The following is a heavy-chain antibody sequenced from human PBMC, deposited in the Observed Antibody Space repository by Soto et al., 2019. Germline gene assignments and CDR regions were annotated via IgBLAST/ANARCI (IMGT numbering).Heavy chain of an antibody. CDR1: GVSISSGNW. Sequence: LSLTCAVSGVSISSGNWWTWVRQTPQRGLEYIGEIFHDGTANYYPSFERRVAISVDTSKNQFSLKLTSVTAADTAIYFFARLVYDTRLNYMYFDFWGQGALVTVSS. CDR3: ARLVYDTRLNYMYFDF. D-gene: IGHD2-8*01. J-gene: IGHJ4*02. CDR2: IFHDGTA. V-gene: IGHV4-4*01.